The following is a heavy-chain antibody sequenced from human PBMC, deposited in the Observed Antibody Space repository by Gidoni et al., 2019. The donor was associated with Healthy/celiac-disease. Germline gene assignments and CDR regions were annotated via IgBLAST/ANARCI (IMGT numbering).Heavy chain of an antibody. D-gene: IGHD7-27*01. CDR1: CYTFTSYY. Sequence: QVQLVQSGAEVKKPGASVKVSCQASCYTFTSYYMHWVRQASGQGLEWMGIINPSGGSTSYAQKFQGRVTMTRDTSTSTVYMELSSLRSEDTAVYYCARVLTGDWIFEDYWGQGTLVTVSS. J-gene: IGHJ4*02. V-gene: IGHV1-46*01. CDR2: INPSGGST. CDR3: ARVLTGDWIFEDY.